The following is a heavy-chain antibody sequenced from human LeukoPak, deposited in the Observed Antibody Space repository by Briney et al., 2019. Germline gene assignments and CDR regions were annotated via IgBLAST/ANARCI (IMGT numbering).Heavy chain of an antibody. CDR3: ARGRGGYCGGDCYLDY. V-gene: IGHV3-74*01. CDR1: GFTFSSYW. Sequence: GGSLRLSCAASGFTFSSYWMHWVRQAPGKGLVWVSRISTDGIGTAYADSVKGRFTISRDNAKNTLYLQMNSLRAEDTAVYYCARGRGGYCGGDCYLDYWGQGTLVTVSS. D-gene: IGHD2-21*02. J-gene: IGHJ4*02. CDR2: ISTDGIGT.